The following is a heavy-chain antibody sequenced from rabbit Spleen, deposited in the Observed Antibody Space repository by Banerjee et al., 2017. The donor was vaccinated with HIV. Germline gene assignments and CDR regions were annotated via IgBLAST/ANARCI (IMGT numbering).Heavy chain of an antibody. CDR1: GFTLSSYY. D-gene: IGHD4-1*01. J-gene: IGHJ3*01. CDR2: IYSAKGST. CDR3: ARAIVPWLGLTRLDL. Sequence: QLKETGGGLVQPGGSLTLSCKASGFTLSSYYMNWVRQAPGKGLEWIGIIYSAKGSTDYASWVNGRLTISSDNAQSTVDLKMTSLTAADTATYFCARAIVPWLGLTRLDLWGPGTLVTVS. V-gene: IGHV1S7*01.